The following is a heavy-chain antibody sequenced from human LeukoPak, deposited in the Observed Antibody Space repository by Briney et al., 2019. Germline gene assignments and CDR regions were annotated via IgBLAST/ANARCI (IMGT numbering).Heavy chain of an antibody. CDR2: ISAYNGNT. CDR3: ARDGSWLVPYYFDY. V-gene: IGHV1-18*01. Sequence: ASVKVSCKASGYTFTSYGISWVRQAPGQGLEWMGWISAYNGNTNYAQKFQGRVTITADKSTSTAYMELSSLRSEDTAVYYCARDGSWLVPYYFDYWGQGTLVTVSS. D-gene: IGHD6-19*01. J-gene: IGHJ4*02. CDR1: GYTFTSYG.